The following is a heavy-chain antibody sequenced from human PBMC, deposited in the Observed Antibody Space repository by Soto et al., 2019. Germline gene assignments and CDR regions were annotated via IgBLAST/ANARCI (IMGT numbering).Heavy chain of an antibody. V-gene: IGHV1-46*03. CDR2: INPSGGST. CDR1: GYTFIDYS. J-gene: IGHJ4*02. Sequence: QVQLVQSGAELKRPGASVKISCKASGYTFIDYSLQWVRQAPGQGLEWMGVINPSGGSTNYAQKFQGRLTMTRDRSTTTVYMELSNMNSEYTAVYYCCRGTLIRGVTPLDHGGQGALVTVSS. D-gene: IGHD3-10*01. CDR3: CRGTLIRGVTPLDH.